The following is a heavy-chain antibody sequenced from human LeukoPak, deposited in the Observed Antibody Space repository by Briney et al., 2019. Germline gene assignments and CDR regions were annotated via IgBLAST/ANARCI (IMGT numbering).Heavy chain of an antibody. CDR2: INPNSGGT. CDR1: GHTFTGYY. J-gene: IGHJ4*02. Sequence: GASVKVSCKASGHTFTGYYMHWVRQAPGQGLEWMDWINPNSGGTNYAQKFQGRVTMTRDTSISTAYMELSRLRSDDTAVYYCARGLEVYDILTGSITYYFDYWGQGTLVAVSS. D-gene: IGHD3-9*01. CDR3: ARGLEVYDILTGSITYYFDY. V-gene: IGHV1-2*02.